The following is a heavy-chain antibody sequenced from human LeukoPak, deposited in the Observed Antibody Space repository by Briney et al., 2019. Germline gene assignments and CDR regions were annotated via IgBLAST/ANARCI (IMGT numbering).Heavy chain of an antibody. CDR1: GGSISSSSYY. CDR3: ARLWFRELFYYYYYMDV. D-gene: IGHD3-10*01. CDR2: XYYSGST. J-gene: IGHJ6*03. Sequence: SETLSLTCTVSGGSISSSSYYWGXXXXXXXXXXXXXXXXYYSGSTYYNPSLKSRVTISVDTSKNQFSLKLSSVTAADTAVYYCARLWFRELFYYYYYMDVWGKGTTVTVSS. V-gene: IGHV4-39*01.